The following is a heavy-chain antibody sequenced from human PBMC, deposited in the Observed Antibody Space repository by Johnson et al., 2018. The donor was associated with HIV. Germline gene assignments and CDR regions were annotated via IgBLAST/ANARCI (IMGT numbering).Heavy chain of an antibody. CDR2: ISYDGSNK. CDR3: ARGRGVGRPIQKWLGAAFDI. Sequence: QVQLVESGGGVVQAGRSLRLSCAASGFTFSSYAMHWVRQAPGKGLEWVAIISYDGSNKYYADSVKGRFTISRENAKNSLYLQMNSLRAGDTDVYYCARGRGVGRPIQKWLGAAFDIWGQGTMVTVSS. CDR1: GFTFSSYA. J-gene: IGHJ3*02. V-gene: IGHV3-30*14. D-gene: IGHD5-18*01.